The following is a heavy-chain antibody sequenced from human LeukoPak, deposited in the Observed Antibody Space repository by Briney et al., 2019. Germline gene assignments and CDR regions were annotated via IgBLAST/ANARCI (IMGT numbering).Heavy chain of an antibody. V-gene: IGHV1-18*01. CDR1: GYTFTDFG. CDR2: ISAYNGNT. CDR3: ARDARGAARPDYYYYMDV. Sequence: ASVKVSCKASGYTFTDFGISWVRQAPGQGLEWMGWISAYNGNTNYVQKFEGRVTITADESTSTAYMELSSPRSEDTAVYYCARDARGAARPDYYYYMDVWGKGTTVTVS. D-gene: IGHD6-6*01. J-gene: IGHJ6*03.